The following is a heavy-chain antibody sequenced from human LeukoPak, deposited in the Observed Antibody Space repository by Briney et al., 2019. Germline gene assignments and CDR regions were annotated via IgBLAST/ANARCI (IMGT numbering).Heavy chain of an antibody. CDR2: IYESGST. CDR1: GYSISRGYS. CDR3: ARVRDCWGGDCYSGQSYIDY. J-gene: IGHJ4*02. Sequence: PSETLSLTCTVSGYSISRGYSWGWIRQPPGKGLEWIGSIYESGSTYYNPSLKSRVTISVDTSKNQFSLKLSSVTAADTAVYFCARVRDCWGGDCYSGQSYIDYWGQGTLVTVSS. V-gene: IGHV4-38-2*02. D-gene: IGHD2-21*02.